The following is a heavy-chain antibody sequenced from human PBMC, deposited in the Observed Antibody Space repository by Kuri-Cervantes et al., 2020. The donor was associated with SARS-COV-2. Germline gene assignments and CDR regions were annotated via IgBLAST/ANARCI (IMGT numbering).Heavy chain of an antibody. V-gene: IGHV3-30-3*01. CDR2: ISYDGSNK. CDR3: ARDVATFGVVIFYYYYGMDV. Sequence: GGSLRLSCAASGFTFSSYAMHWVRQAPGKGLEWVAVISYDGSNKYYADSVKGRFTISRDNSKNTLYLQMNSLRAEDTAVYYCARDVATFGVVIFYYYYGMDVWGQGTTVTVSS. J-gene: IGHJ6*02. CDR1: GFTFSSYA. D-gene: IGHD3-3*01.